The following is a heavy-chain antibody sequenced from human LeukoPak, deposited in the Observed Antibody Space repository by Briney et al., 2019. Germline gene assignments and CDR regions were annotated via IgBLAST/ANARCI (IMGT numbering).Heavy chain of an antibody. CDR2: IKQDGSEK. Sequence: GGSLRLSCAASGFTFSTYWMSWVRRAPGKGLEWVANIKQDGSEKYYVDPVKGRFTISRDNARNSLYLQMSSLRAEDTAVYYCARDMATVTTPGTDYWGQGTLVTVSS. CDR1: GFTFSTYW. D-gene: IGHD4-17*01. CDR3: ARDMATVTTPGTDY. V-gene: IGHV3-7*01. J-gene: IGHJ4*02.